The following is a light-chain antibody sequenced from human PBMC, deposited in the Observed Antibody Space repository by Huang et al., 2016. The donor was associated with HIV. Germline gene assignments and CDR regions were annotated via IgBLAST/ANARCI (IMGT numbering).Light chain of an antibody. V-gene: IGKV3D-15*01. J-gene: IGKJ4*01. CDR1: QNVRNN. CDR3: QQYDKWPPGLT. CDR2: DTS. Sequence: EIKMTQSPATLSVSSGGRVTLSCRASQNVRNNLAWYQQKTGQGSRLLIYDTSTRASGIPARFSGSGSGAEFTLTISGLQSEDFAIYYCQQYDKWPPGLTFGGGTKVEI.